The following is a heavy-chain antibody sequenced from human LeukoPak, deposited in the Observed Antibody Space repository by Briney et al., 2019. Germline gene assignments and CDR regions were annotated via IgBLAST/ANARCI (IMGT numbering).Heavy chain of an antibody. Sequence: GGSLRLSCAASGFTFTSYAIHWVRQAPGKGLEWVAVISYDGSNKYYADSVKGRFTISRDNSKSTVYLQMNSLSAEDTAVYYCAKGGSGYYSYYFDFWGQGTLVTVSS. CDR2: ISYDGSNK. J-gene: IGHJ4*02. CDR1: GFTFTSYA. CDR3: AKGGSGYYSYYFDF. V-gene: IGHV3-30*04. D-gene: IGHD3-22*01.